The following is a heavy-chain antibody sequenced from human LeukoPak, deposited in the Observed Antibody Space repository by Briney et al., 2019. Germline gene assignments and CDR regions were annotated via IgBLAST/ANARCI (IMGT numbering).Heavy chain of an antibody. CDR3: ARDPHSYGSGSPAFDI. D-gene: IGHD3-10*01. Sequence: GGSLRLSCAASGFTFSTYAMNWVRQAPGKGLEWVSYISSSSSTIHYADSVKGRFIISRDYAKNSLYLQMNSLRAEDTAVYYCARDPHSYGSGSPAFDIWGQGTMVTVSS. V-gene: IGHV3-48*01. J-gene: IGHJ3*02. CDR2: ISSSSSTI. CDR1: GFTFSTYA.